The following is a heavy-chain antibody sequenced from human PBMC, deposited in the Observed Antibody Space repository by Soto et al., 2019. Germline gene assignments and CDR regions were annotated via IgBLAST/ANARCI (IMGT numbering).Heavy chain of an antibody. D-gene: IGHD6-19*01. CDR1: GFTFSDHY. V-gene: IGHV3-72*01. CDR3: SRSGLIAVAGLEF. Sequence: GGSLRLSCAASGFTFSDHYMDWVRQAPGKGLEWVGRTRNKANSYTTEYAASVKGRFTISRDDSKNSLYLQMNSLKNEDTAVYYCSRSGLIAVAGLEFWGQGTMVTVS. CDR2: TRNKANSYTT. J-gene: IGHJ3*01.